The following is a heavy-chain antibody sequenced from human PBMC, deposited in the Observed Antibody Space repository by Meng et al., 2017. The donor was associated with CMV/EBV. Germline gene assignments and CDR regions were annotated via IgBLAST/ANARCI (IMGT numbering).Heavy chain of an antibody. V-gene: IGHV3-21*01. CDR2: IISSSSYI. CDR3: ARGYSSGWGYYFDY. J-gene: IGHJ4*02. Sequence: GESLKISCAASGFTFSSYSMNWVRQAPGKGLEWVSSIISSSSYIYYADSVRGRFTISRDNAKNSLYLQMNSLRAEDTAVYYCARGYSSGWGYYFDYWGQGTLVTVSS. CDR1: GFTFSSYS. D-gene: IGHD6-19*01.